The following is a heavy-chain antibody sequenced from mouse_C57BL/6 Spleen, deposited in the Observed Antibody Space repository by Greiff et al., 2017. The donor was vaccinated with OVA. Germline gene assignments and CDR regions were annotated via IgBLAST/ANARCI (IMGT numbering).Heavy chain of an antibody. CDR2: ISYDGSN. V-gene: IGHV3-6*01. D-gene: IGHD1-3*01. CDR3: ASRLKDYYAMDY. J-gene: IGHJ4*01. Sequence: ESGPGLVKPSQSLSLTCSVTGYSITSGYYWNWIRQFPGNKLEWMGYISYDGSNNYNPSLKNRISITRDTSKNQFFLKLNSVTTEDTATYYCASRLKDYYAMDYWGQGTSVTVSS. CDR1: GYSITSGYY.